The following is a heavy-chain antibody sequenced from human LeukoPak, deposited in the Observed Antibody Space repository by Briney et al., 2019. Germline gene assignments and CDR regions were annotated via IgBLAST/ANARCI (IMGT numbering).Heavy chain of an antibody. CDR1: GGSFSGYY. D-gene: IGHD6-13*01. Sequence: SETLSLTCAVYGGSFSGYYWSWIRQPPGKGLEWIGEINHSGSTNYNPSLKSRVTISVDTSKNRFSLKLSSVTAADTAVYYCARGREGSKYFDYWGQGTLVTVSS. V-gene: IGHV4-34*01. J-gene: IGHJ4*02. CDR3: ARGREGSKYFDY. CDR2: INHSGST.